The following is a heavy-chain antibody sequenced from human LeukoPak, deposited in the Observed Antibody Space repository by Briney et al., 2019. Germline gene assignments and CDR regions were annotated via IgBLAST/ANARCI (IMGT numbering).Heavy chain of an antibody. Sequence: GGSLRLSCAASGFTFSSYGMHWVRQAPGKGLEWVAVISYDGSNKYYADSVKGRFTISRDNSKNTLYLQMNSLRVEDTAVYYCARGHYDVLAASYKWTPDYWGQGTLVTVSS. V-gene: IGHV3-30*03. J-gene: IGHJ4*02. CDR3: ARGHYDVLAASYKWTPDY. CDR2: ISYDGSNK. CDR1: GFTFSSYG. D-gene: IGHD3-9*01.